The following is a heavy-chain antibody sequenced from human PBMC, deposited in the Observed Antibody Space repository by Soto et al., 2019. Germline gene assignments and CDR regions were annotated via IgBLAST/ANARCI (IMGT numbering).Heavy chain of an antibody. D-gene: IGHD3-16*01. Sequence: ASVKVSCKASGYTFTSYDINCVRQATGQGLEWMGWMNPNSGNTGYAQKFQGRVTMTRNTSISTAYMELSSLRSEDTAVYYCARGPLIEEEPPVYYYYRDVWVKGPPVP. CDR3: ARGPLIEEEPPVYYYYRDV. J-gene: IGHJ6*03. CDR2: MNPNSGNT. CDR1: GYTFTSYD. V-gene: IGHV1-8*01.